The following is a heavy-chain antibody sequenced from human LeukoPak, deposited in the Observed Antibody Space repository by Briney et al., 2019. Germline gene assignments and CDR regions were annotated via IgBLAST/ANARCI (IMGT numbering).Heavy chain of an antibody. V-gene: IGHV4-59*12. Sequence: SETLSLTCTVSGGSISSYYWSWIRKPPGKGLEWIGYIYYSGSTKYNPSLKSRVTISVDTSKNQFSLSLTSVTAADTAVYYCARGEQYGSGTVQFDYWGQGTLVTVSS. CDR2: IYYSGST. CDR1: GGSISSYY. J-gene: IGHJ4*02. D-gene: IGHD3-10*01. CDR3: ARGEQYGSGTVQFDY.